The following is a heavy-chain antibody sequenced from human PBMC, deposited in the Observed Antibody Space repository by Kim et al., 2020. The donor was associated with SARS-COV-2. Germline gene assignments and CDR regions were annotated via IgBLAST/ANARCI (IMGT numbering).Heavy chain of an antibody. V-gene: IGHV1-18*01. CDR2: ISAYNGNT. CDR3: ARHTDYDISGYYFSHYYYYGMDV. D-gene: IGHD3-22*01. Sequence: ASVKVSCKASGYTFTSYGISWVRQAPGQGLEWMGWISAYNGNTNYAQKLQGRVTMTTDTSTSTAKLQGRVTMTTDTSTSTAYMELRSLRSDDTAVYYCARHTDYDISGYYFSHYYYYGMDVWGQGTTVTVSS. J-gene: IGHJ6*02. CDR1: GYTFTSYG.